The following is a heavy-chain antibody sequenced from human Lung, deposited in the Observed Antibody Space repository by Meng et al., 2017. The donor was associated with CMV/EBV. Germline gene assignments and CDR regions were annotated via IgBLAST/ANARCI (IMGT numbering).Heavy chain of an antibody. V-gene: IGHV3-53*01. Sequence: GRSLRLSCEASGFIVSSTYMSWVRQAPGKGLEWVSVIYSGGTTFKANSVKGRFTISRDNSKNTLFLQMNRLRAEDTAVYYCARSILSNGFDAFDIWGQGTMVTVSS. CDR3: ARSILSNGFDAFDI. CDR2: IYSGGTT. CDR1: GFIVSSTY. J-gene: IGHJ3*02. D-gene: IGHD2/OR15-2a*01.